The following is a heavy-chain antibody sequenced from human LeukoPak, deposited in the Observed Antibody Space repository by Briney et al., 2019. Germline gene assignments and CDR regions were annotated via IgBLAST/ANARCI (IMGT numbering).Heavy chain of an antibody. CDR3: ARDSNYYGSGSLDY. V-gene: IGHV1-3*01. J-gene: IGHJ4*02. CDR2: INAGNGNA. D-gene: IGHD3-10*01. CDR1: GYTFTSYA. Sequence: ASVKVSCKASGYTFTSYAMHWVRQAPGQRLEWMGWINAGNGNAKYSQKFQGRVTITRDTSASTAYMELSSLRSEDTAVYYCARDSNYYGSGSLDYWGQGTLVTVSS.